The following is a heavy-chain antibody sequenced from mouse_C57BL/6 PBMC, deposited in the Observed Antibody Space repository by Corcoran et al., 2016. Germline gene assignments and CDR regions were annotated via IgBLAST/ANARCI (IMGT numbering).Heavy chain of an antibody. V-gene: IGHV1-26*01. J-gene: IGHJ1*03. CDR2: INPNNGGT. CDR1: GYTFTDYY. CDR3: ARGYEDYHWYFDV. Sequence: EVQLQQSGPELVKPRASVKISCKASGYTFTDYYMNWVKQSHGKSLEWIGDINPNNGGTSYNQKFKGKATLTVDKSSSTAYMELRSLTSEDSAVYYCARGYEDYHWYFDVWGTGTTVTVSS. D-gene: IGHD2-3*01.